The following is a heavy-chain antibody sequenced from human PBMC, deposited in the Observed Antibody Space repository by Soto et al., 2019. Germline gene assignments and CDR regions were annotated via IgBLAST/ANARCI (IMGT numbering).Heavy chain of an antibody. V-gene: IGHV3-49*03. D-gene: IGHD4-17*01. CDR2: IRSKAYGGTT. CDR1: EFNFGDFD. Sequence: GGSLRLSSRASEFNFGDFDMRRFRQAPGKGLEWVGFIRSKAYGGTTEYAASVKGRFTISRDDSKSIAYLQMNSLKTEDTAVYYCTIAYGDYKKPYYYYYMDVWGKGTTVTVSS. J-gene: IGHJ6*03. CDR3: TIAYGDYKKPYYYYYMDV.